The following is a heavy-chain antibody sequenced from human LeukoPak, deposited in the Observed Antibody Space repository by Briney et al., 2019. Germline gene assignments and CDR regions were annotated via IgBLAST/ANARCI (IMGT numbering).Heavy chain of an antibody. J-gene: IGHJ4*02. Sequence: AGGSLRLSCAASGFTFSSYGMHWVRQAPGKGLEWVAFIRYDGSNKYYADSVKGRFTISRDNSKNTLYLQMNSLRAEDTAVYYCAKGAAIRFFIDYWGQGTLVTVSS. CDR2: IRYDGSNK. D-gene: IGHD2-15*01. V-gene: IGHV3-30*02. CDR1: GFTFSSYG. CDR3: AKGAAIRFFIDY.